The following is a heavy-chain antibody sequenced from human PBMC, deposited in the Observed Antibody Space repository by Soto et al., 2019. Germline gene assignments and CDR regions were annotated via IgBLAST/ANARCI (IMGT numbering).Heavy chain of an antibody. CDR3: AREAVTTMGYYYGRDV. CDR1: GFTFSSYS. Sequence: EVQLVESGGGLVQPGGSLRLSCAASGFTFSSYSMNWVRQAPGKGLEWVSYISSSSSTIYYADSVKGRFTISRDNAKNSLYLQMNSLRDEDTAVYYCAREAVTTMGYYYGRDVWGQGTTVTVSS. CDR2: ISSSSSTI. V-gene: IGHV3-48*02. J-gene: IGHJ6*02. D-gene: IGHD4-17*01.